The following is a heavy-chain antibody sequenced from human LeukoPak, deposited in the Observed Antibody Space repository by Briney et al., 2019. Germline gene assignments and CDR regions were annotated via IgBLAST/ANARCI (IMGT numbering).Heavy chain of an antibody. CDR1: GYTFTSYY. D-gene: IGHD4-4*01. V-gene: IGHV1-46*01. CDR2: INPSGGST. J-gene: IGHJ4*02. Sequence: ASVKVSCKASGYTFTSYYMHWGRQAPGQGLEWMGIINPSGGSTSYAQKFQGRVTMTRDTSTSTVYMELRSLRSDDTAVYYCARDLRLATVTSRGVGYWGQGTLVTVSS. CDR3: ARDLRLATVTSRGVGY.